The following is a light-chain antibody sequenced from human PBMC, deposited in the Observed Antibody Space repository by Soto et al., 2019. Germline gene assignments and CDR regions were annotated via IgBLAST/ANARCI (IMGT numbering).Light chain of an antibody. CDR2: AAS. CDR1: ESISRH. Sequence: DIQMSQSPSSLSASVGARVTITCRAAESISRHLNWYQQKPGRAPDLLIYAASTLQNGVPSRFTGSGSGTEFTLTITSLQLEDFATYYCQQDYSTLATFGQGTRLEIK. V-gene: IGKV1-39*01. CDR3: QQDYSTLAT. J-gene: IGKJ5*01.